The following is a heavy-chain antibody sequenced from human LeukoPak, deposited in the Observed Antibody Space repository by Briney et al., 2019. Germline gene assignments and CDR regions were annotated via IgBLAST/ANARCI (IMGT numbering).Heavy chain of an antibody. CDR3: ARAQHYYDSSGAF. CDR1: GYTFTMYD. CDR2: MNPNSGNT. V-gene: IGHV1-8*01. Sequence: GASVKVSFKASGYTFTMYDINWVRQATGQGREWMGWMNPNSGNTGYTQKFQGRVTMTRNTSISTAYMELSSLRSEDTAVYYCARAQHYYDSSGAFWGQGTLVTVSS. D-gene: IGHD3-22*01. J-gene: IGHJ4*02.